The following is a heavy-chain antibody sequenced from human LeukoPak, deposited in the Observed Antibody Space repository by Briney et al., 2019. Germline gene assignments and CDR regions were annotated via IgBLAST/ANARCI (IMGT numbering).Heavy chain of an antibody. D-gene: IGHD5-24*01. Sequence: SETLSLTCTVSGGSISSYYWSWIRQPPGKGLEWIGYIYYSGSTNYNPSLKSRVTISVDTSKNQFSLKLSSVTAADTAVYYCARHSGRRVETRFDYWGQGTLVTVSS. CDR2: IYYSGST. CDR3: ARHSGRRVETRFDY. V-gene: IGHV4-59*08. CDR1: GGSISSYY. J-gene: IGHJ4*02.